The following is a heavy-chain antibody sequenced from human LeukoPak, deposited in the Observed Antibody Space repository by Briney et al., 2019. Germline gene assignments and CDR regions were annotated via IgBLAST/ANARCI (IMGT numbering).Heavy chain of an antibody. D-gene: IGHD2-2*01. J-gene: IGHJ6*02. Sequence: ASVKVSCKASGYTLTGYYMHWVPQAPRQRLEWMGWINLNSGGTNYAQKFQGRVIMTRDTSISTAYMELSRLRSDDTAVYYCAREPRQGYCSSTSCYALFHYYYYYGMDVWGQGTTVTVSS. V-gene: IGHV1-2*02. CDR3: AREPRQGYCSSTSCYALFHYYYYYGMDV. CDR1: GYTLTGYY. CDR2: INLNSGGT.